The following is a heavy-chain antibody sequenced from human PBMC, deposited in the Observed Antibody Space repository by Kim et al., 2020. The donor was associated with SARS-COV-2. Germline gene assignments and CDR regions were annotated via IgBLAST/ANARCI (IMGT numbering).Heavy chain of an antibody. CDR1: GFTLSDHY. V-gene: IGHV3-72*01. J-gene: IGHJ4*02. CDR3: ARRPVGASHFYF. CDR2: SKSKADSSTT. D-gene: IGHD1-26*01. Sequence: GGSLRLSCAASGFTLSDHYMDWVRQVLGKGLEWVGRSKSKADSSTTEYAASVKDRFTISRDDSVNSLYLQMHSLKTEDTAVYYCARRPVGASHFYFWGQG.